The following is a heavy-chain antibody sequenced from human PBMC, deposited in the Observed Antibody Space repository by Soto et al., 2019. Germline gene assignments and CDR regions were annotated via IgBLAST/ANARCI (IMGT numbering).Heavy chain of an antibody. Sequence: QVQLVQSGTDVKKPGASVKVSCKASGYTFTRFGISWVRQAPGQGLEWMGWISAFNGATNYAHKFQDRITMTTDTPTSTAYMELRSLRSDDTAVYYCARLYSSGWPRSYSDYWDQGTLVTVSS. D-gene: IGHD6-19*01. CDR3: ARLYSSGWPRSYSDY. V-gene: IGHV1-18*01. CDR2: ISAFNGAT. CDR1: GYTFTRFG. J-gene: IGHJ4*02.